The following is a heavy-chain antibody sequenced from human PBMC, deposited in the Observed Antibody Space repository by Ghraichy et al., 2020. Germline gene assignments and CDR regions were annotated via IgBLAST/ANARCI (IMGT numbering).Heavy chain of an antibody. D-gene: IGHD3-22*01. CDR2: IYYSGST. CDR1: GGSISSSSYY. Sequence: SETLSLTCTVSGGSISSSSYYWGWIRQPPGKGLEWIGSIYYSGSTYYNPSLKSRVTISVDTSKNQFSLKLSSVTAADTAVYYCARLHPHYYDSSGYYAKGFDYWGQGTLVTVSS. J-gene: IGHJ4*02. V-gene: IGHV4-39*01. CDR3: ARLHPHYYDSSGYYAKGFDY.